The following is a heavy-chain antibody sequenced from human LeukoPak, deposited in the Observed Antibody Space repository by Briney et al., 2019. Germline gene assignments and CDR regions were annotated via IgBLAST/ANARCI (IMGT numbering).Heavy chain of an antibody. CDR3: AKVSGRRGYSYMDV. J-gene: IGHJ6*03. CDR1: GFTFDDYT. D-gene: IGHD3-3*01. V-gene: IGHV3-43*01. Sequence: PGGSLRLSCAASGFTFDDYTMHGVRQAPGKGLEWVSLITWDGGSTYYADSVKGRFTVSRDSSKNSLYLQMNSLRTEDTALYYCAKVSGRRGYSYMDVWGKGTTVTVSS. CDR2: ITWDGGST.